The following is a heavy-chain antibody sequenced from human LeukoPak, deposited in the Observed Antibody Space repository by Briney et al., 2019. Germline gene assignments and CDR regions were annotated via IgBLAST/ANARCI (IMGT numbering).Heavy chain of an antibody. CDR2: IYYSGGT. CDR1: GGSISSYY. CDR3: ARGSTPDYYVSSGYYPTHFDY. J-gene: IGHJ4*02. Sequence: SETLSLTCTVSGGSISSYYWSWIRQPPGKGLEWIGYIYYSGGTNYNPSLKSRVTISVDTSKNQFSLKLSSVTAADTAVYYCARGSTPDYYVSSGYYPTHFDYWGQGALVTVSS. V-gene: IGHV4-59*01. D-gene: IGHD3-22*01.